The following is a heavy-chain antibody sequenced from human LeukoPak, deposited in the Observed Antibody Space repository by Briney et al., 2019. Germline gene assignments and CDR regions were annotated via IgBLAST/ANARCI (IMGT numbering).Heavy chain of an antibody. CDR1: GGSIAGSSYY. J-gene: IGHJ4*02. Sequence: SETLSLTCTVSGGSIAGSSYYWGWIRQPPGKGLEWIGSIYHYNSSLKSRVTISVDTSRNQFSLKLSSVTAADTAVYYCARSGGWNSAPDYWGQGTLVTVSS. CDR3: ARSGGWNSAPDY. D-gene: IGHD1-7*01. CDR2: IY. V-gene: IGHV4-39*01.